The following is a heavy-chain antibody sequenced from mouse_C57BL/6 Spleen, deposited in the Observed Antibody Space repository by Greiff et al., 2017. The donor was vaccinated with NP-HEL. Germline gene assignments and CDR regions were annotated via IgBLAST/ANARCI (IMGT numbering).Heavy chain of an antibody. CDR1: GYAFSSSW. V-gene: IGHV1-82*01. CDR3: AKREMIAEYYFDY. J-gene: IGHJ2*01. CDR2: IYPGDGDT. D-gene: IGHD2-3*01. Sequence: VQLQQSGPELVKPGASVKISCKASGYAFSSSWMNWVKQRPGKGLEWIGRIYPGDGDTKYNGKFKGKATLTADKSSSKAYMQLSSLTSEDSAVYFCAKREMIAEYYFDYWGQGTTLTGSS.